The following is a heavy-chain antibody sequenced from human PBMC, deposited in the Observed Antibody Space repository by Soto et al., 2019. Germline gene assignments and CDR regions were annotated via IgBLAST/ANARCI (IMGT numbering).Heavy chain of an antibody. Sequence: ASVKVSCKASGYTFTSYGISWVRQAPGQGLEWMGWISTYNGNTKYAQKLQGRVTMTTDTSTSTAYMELSSLRSDDTAVYYCARANYDFWSDLYYYGMDVWGQGTTVTVSS. CDR1: GYTFTSYG. V-gene: IGHV1-18*01. CDR2: ISTYNGNT. CDR3: ARANYDFWSDLYYYGMDV. D-gene: IGHD3-3*01. J-gene: IGHJ6*02.